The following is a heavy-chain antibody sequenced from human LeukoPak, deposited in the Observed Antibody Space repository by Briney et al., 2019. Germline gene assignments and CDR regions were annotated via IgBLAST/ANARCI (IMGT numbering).Heavy chain of an antibody. CDR2: FDPEDGET. Sequence: ASVKVSCKVSGYTLTELSMHWVRQAPGKGLEWMGGFDPEDGETIYTQKFQGRVTMTEDTSTDTAYMELSSLRSEDTAVYYCATTPDYDILTGYKTWGQGTLVTVSP. CDR3: ATTPDYDILTGYKT. CDR1: GYTLTELS. J-gene: IGHJ5*02. V-gene: IGHV1-24*01. D-gene: IGHD3-9*01.